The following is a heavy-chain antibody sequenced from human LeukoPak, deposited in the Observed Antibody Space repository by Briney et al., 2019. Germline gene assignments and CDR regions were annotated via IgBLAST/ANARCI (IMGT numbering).Heavy chain of an antibody. V-gene: IGHV1-24*01. D-gene: IGHD7-27*01. J-gene: IGHJ3*02. CDR3: AADVNWGSTWWPFDI. CDR1: GYTLTELS. CDR2: FDPEDGET. Sequence: ASVKVSCKVSGYTLTELSMHWMRQAPGKGLEWMGGFDPEDGETIYAQKFQGRVTMTEDTSTDTAYMELSSLRSEDTAVYYCAADVNWGSTWWPFDIWGQGTMVTVSS.